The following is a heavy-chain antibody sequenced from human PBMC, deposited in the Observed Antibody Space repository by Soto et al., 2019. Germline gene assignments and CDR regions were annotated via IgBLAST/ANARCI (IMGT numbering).Heavy chain of an antibody. CDR3: ASDRRVLLFGELYYYGMDV. J-gene: IGHJ6*02. Sequence: QVQLVQSGAEVKKPGASVKVSCKASGYTFTSYGISWVRQAPGQGLEWMGWISAYNGNTNYAQKLQGRVTMTTDTXXDXAFXELRSLRSDYTAVYYCASDRRVLLFGELYYYGMDVWGQGTTVTVSS. CDR1: GYTFTSYG. V-gene: IGHV1-18*01. D-gene: IGHD3-10*02. CDR2: ISAYNGNT.